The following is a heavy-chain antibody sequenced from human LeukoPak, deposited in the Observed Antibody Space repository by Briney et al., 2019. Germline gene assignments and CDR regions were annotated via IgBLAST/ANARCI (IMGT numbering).Heavy chain of an antibody. J-gene: IGHJ3*02. D-gene: IGHD3-22*01. Sequence: SETLSLTCTVSGGSISSYYWSWIRQPPGKGLEWIGYIYYSGSTNYNPSLKSRVTISVDTSKNQFSLKLSSVTAADTAVYYCARDPASSGYDAFDIWGQGTMVTVSS. CDR2: IYYSGST. CDR1: GGSISSYY. CDR3: ARDPASSGYDAFDI. V-gene: IGHV4-59*01.